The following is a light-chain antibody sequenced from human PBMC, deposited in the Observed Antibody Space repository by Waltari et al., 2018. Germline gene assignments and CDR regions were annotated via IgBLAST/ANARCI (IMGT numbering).Light chain of an antibody. Sequence: EIVLTQSPGTLSLSPGEGATLSCRASQSVNNYLAWFQQKPGQAPRLLIHGASSRATGIPDRISGSWSGTDFTLTISGLEPQDFAVYYCQQYSSSPLTFGPGTKVDIK. CDR2: GAS. CDR1: QSVNNY. CDR3: QQYSSSPLT. J-gene: IGKJ3*01. V-gene: IGKV3-20*01.